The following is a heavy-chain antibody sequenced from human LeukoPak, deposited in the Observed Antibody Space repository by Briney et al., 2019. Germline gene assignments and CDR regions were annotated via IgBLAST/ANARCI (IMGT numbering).Heavy chain of an antibody. CDR1: GGSISNYY. Sequence: PSETLSLTCSVSGGSISNYYWSWIRQPAAKGLEWIGRIYSSGNTNYNPSFKTRVTMSVDTSKNQFSLKLSSVTAADTAVYYCARVGVVPAAMRANWYFDLWGRGTLVTVSS. CDR2: IYSSGNT. J-gene: IGHJ2*01. D-gene: IGHD2-2*01. V-gene: IGHV4-4*07. CDR3: ARVGVVPAAMRANWYFDL.